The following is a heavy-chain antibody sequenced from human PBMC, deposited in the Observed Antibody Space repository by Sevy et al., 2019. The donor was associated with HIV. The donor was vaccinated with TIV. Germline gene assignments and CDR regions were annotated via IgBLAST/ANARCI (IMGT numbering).Heavy chain of an antibody. D-gene: IGHD3-16*01. CDR2: ISGTGDYT. V-gene: IGHV3-23*01. Sequence: GGSLRLSCAASGFTFSSFAMGWVRQAPGKGLDWISVISGTGDYTYYADSVKGRFTISRDNSKNTLFLQMNSLRAEDTAIVDCAKKIGGGSGLVFLVDYWGQGTLVTVSS. CDR3: AKKIGGGSGLVFLVDY. CDR1: GFTFSSFA. J-gene: IGHJ4*02.